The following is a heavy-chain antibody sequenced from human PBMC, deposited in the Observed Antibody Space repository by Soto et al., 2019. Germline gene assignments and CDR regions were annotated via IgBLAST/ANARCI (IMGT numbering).Heavy chain of an antibody. CDR1: GFTFSSFV. D-gene: IGHD1-26*01. V-gene: IGHV3-30*18. J-gene: IGHJ4*02. CDR2: ISYDGSNT. CDR3: AKDLTLGIVGAWGHYFEY. Sequence: QVQLVESGGGVLQPGRSLRLSCAASGFTFSSFVMHWVRQAPGKGLEWVAFISYDGSNTYYADSVKGRVTISRDNSKKTVYLEINSLRAEDTAVYHCAKDLTLGIVGAWGHYFEYWGQGTLVTVSS.